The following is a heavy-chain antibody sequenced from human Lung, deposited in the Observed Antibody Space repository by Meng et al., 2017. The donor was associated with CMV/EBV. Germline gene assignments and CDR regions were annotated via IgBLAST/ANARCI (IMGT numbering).Heavy chain of an antibody. CDR1: GFTFSSYG. D-gene: IGHD2-2*01. CDR2: IWYDGSNK. J-gene: IGHJ6*02. V-gene: IGHV3-33*06. Sequence: SCAASGFTFSSYGMHWVRQAPGKGLEWVAVIWYDGSNKYYADSVKGRFTISRDNSKNTLYLQMNSLRAEDTAVYYCAKDIVVVPAPYYYYYGMDVXGQGXTVTVSS. CDR3: AKDIVVVPAPYYYYYGMDV.